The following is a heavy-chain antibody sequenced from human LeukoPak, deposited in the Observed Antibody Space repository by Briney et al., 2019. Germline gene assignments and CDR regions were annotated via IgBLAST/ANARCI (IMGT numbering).Heavy chain of an antibody. Sequence: SETLSLTCAVSGGSISSSNWWSWVRPPPGKGQGWIGEIYHSGSTNYNPSLKSRVTISVDKSKNQFSLKLSSVTAADTAVYYCASSGAGSSKDYWGQGTLVTVPS. CDR2: IYHSGST. CDR3: ASSGAGSSKDY. V-gene: IGHV4-4*02. J-gene: IGHJ4*02. CDR1: GGSISSSNW. D-gene: IGHD3-10*01.